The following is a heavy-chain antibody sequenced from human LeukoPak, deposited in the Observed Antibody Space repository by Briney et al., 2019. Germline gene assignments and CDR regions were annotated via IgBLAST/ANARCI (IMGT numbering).Heavy chain of an antibody. CDR2: ISAYNGNT. V-gene: IGHV1-18*01. J-gene: IGHJ5*02. Sequence: ASVKVSCKASGYTFTSYGISWVRQAPGQGLEWMGWISAYNGNTNYAQKLQGRVTMTTDTSTSTAYMELRSLRSDDTAVYYCAGPGDSSGYYHYLGWFDPWGQGTLVTVSS. CDR3: AGPGDSSGYYHYLGWFDP. CDR1: GYTFTSYG. D-gene: IGHD3-22*01.